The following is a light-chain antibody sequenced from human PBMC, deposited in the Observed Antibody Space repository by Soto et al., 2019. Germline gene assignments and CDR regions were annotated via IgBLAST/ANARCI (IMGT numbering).Light chain of an antibody. J-gene: IGKJ1*01. CDR1: QGISSY. V-gene: IGKV1-9*01. Sequence: DIQMTQSPSTLSASVGDRVTITCRASQGISSYLAWYQQKPGKAPKLLIYAASTLQSGVPSRFSGSGSGTDFTLTISSLQPEDFATYYCQQYNILSTFGQGTKVDIK. CDR3: QQYNILST. CDR2: AAS.